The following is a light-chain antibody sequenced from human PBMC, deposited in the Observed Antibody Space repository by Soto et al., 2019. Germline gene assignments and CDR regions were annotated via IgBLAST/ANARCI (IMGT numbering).Light chain of an antibody. V-gene: IGLV2-14*01. J-gene: IGLJ1*01. CDR3: SSYSSSSTLV. Sequence: QSALTQPRSVSGSPGQSVTISCSGSSTDVGVHSSVSWYQQHPGKAPQLMIYEVSNRPSGVSNRFSGSKSGNTASLTISGLQAEDEADYYCSSYSSSSTLVFGTGTKLTVL. CDR2: EVS. CDR1: STDVGVHSS.